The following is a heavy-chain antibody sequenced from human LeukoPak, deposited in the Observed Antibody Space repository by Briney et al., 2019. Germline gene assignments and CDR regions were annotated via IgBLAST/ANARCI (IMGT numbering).Heavy chain of an antibody. CDR2: ISYDGSNK. J-gene: IGHJ4*02. D-gene: IGHD6-13*01. V-gene: IGHV3-30*18. CDR3: AKEGPYSSSWYSDY. Sequence: GRSLRLSCAASGFTFSSYGMHWVRQAPGKGLEWVAVISYDGSNKYYADSVKGRFTISRDNSKNTLYLQMNSLRAEDTAVYYCAKEGPYSSSWYSDYWGQGTLVTVSS. CDR1: GFTFSSYG.